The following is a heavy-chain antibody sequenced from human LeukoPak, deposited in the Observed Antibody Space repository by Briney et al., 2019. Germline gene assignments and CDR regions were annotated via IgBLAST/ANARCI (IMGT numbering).Heavy chain of an antibody. CDR3: ATSKRIAAAGTDDGLDY. D-gene: IGHD6-13*01. J-gene: IGHJ4*02. V-gene: IGHV3-30*03. Sequence: GGSLRLSCAASGFTFSSYGMHWVRQAPGKGLEWVAVISYDGSNKYYADSVKGRFTISRDNSKNTLYLQMNSLRAEDTAVYYCATSKRIAAAGTDDGLDYWGQGTLVTVSS. CDR2: ISYDGSNK. CDR1: GFTFSSYG.